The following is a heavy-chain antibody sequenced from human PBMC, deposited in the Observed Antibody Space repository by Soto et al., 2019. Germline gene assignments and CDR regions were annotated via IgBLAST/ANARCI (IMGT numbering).Heavy chain of an antibody. CDR2: VSGYNGNT. CDR3: ARAPRFVTPETGIRDFDY. J-gene: IGHJ4*02. Sequence: ASVKVSCKASGYSFTSYGISWVRQAPGQGLEWMGWVSGYNGNTNYAQKLQGRVTMTTDTSTSTAFMELRSLRSDDTAVFYCARAPRFVTPETGIRDFDYWGQGTLVTVSS. D-gene: IGHD3-16*02. V-gene: IGHV1-18*01. CDR1: GYSFTSYG.